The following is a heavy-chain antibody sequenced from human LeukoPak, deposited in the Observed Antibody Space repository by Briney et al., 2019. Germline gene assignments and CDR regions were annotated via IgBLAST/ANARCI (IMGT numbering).Heavy chain of an antibody. Sequence: SETQSLTCTVSGGSISSYYWSWIRQPPGKGLEWIGYIYTSGSTNYNPSLKSRVTISVDTSKNQFSLKLSSVTAADTAVYYCARLYSGYDLAYYYYYMDVWGKGTTVTVSS. V-gene: IGHV4-4*09. D-gene: IGHD5-12*01. J-gene: IGHJ6*03. CDR3: ARLYSGYDLAYYYYYMDV. CDR1: GGSISSYY. CDR2: IYTSGST.